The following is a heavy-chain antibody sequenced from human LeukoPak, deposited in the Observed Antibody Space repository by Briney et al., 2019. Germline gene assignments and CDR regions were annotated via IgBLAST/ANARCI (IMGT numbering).Heavy chain of an antibody. CDR3: ARERGPPGYSSGWSPFDY. CDR1: GGTFSSYA. D-gene: IGHD6-19*01. V-gene: IGHV1-69*13. J-gene: IGHJ4*02. CDR2: IIPIFGTA. Sequence: GASVKVSCKASGGTFSSYAISWVRQAPGQGLEWMGGIIPIFGTANYAQKFQGRVTITADESTSTAYIELSSLRSEDTAVYYCARERGPPGYSSGWSPFDYWGQGTLVTVSS.